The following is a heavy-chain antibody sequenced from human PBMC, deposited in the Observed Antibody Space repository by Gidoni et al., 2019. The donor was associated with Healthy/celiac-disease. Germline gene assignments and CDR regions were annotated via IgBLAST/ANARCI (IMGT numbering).Heavy chain of an antibody. CDR3: AKDWAPMIVDAGYFDY. CDR1: GFTFDEYA. D-gene: IGHD3-22*01. V-gene: IGHV3-9*01. Sequence: EVQLVESGGGVVQPGRSLRLSCAASGFTFDEYAMHWVRQAPGKGLEWVSGISWNSGSIGYADSVKGRFTISRDNAKNSLYLQMNSLRAEDTALYYCAKDWAPMIVDAGYFDYWGQGTLVTVSS. J-gene: IGHJ4*02. CDR2: ISWNSGSI.